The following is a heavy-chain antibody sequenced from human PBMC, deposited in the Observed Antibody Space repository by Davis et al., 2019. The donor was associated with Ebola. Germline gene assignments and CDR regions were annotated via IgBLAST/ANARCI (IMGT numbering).Heavy chain of an antibody. J-gene: IGHJ4*02. Sequence: HTGGSLRLSCAASGFTFSSYWMHWVRQAPGKGLVWVSRINSDGSSTSYADSVKGRFTISRDNAKNTLYLQMNSLKTEDTAVYYCTTVWVQLESEYGYYFDYWGQGTLVTVSS. CDR1: GFTFSSYW. CDR3: TTVWVQLESEYGYYFDY. CDR2: INSDGSST. D-gene: IGHD1-1*01. V-gene: IGHV3-74*01.